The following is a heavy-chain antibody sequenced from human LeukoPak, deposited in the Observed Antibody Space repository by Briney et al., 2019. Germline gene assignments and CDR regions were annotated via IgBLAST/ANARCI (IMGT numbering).Heavy chain of an antibody. Sequence: ASVKVSCKASGYTFTSYGISWVRQAPGQGLEWMGWISAYNGNTNYAQKLQGRVTMTTDTSTSTAYMELRSLRSDDTAVYYCARDRLSGYTPSPFDYWGQGTLVTVSS. CDR3: ARDRLSGYTPSPFDY. J-gene: IGHJ4*02. CDR2: ISAYNGNT. CDR1: GYTFTSYG. D-gene: IGHD5-18*01. V-gene: IGHV1-18*01.